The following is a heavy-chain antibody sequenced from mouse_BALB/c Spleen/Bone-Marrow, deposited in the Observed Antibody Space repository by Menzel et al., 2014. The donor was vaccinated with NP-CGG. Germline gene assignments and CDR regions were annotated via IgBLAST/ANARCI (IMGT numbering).Heavy chain of an antibody. V-gene: IGHV1-20*02. CDR1: GYSFTGYF. D-gene: IGHD2-4*01. CDR2: INPYNGDT. CDR3: ARIYDYDRGAWFAY. J-gene: IGHJ3*01. Sequence: VQLQQPGPELVKPGASVKISCKASGYSFTGYFMNWVMQSHGKSLERIGRINPYNGDTFYNQKFKGKATLTVDRSSNTAHMELRSLASEDSAVYYCARIYDYDRGAWFAYWGQGTLVTVSA.